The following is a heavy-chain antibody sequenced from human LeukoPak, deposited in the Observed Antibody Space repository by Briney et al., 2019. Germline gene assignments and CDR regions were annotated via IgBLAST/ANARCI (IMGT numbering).Heavy chain of an antibody. CDR2: MNPNSGNT. Sequence: ASVKVSCKASGYTFTSYDINWVRQATGQGLEWVGWMNPNSGNTGYAQKFQGRVTMTRNTSISTAYMELSSLRSEDTAVYYCARGFVVVTAHGIYNWFDPWGQGTLVTVSS. CDR3: ARGFVVVTAHGIYNWFDP. V-gene: IGHV1-8*01. D-gene: IGHD2-21*02. J-gene: IGHJ5*02. CDR1: GYTFTSYD.